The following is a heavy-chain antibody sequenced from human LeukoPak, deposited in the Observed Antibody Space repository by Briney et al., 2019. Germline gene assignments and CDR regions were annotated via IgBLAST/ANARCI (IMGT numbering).Heavy chain of an antibody. CDR3: ARGNRSYYIVVVTAHANYMDV. V-gene: IGHV4-39*07. Sequence: PSETLSLTCTVSGGSISSSSYYWGWIRQPPGKGLEWIGSIYCSGSTYYNPSLKSRVTISVDTSKNQFSLKLSSVTAADTAVYYCARGNRSYYIVVVTAHANYMDVWGKGTTVTVSS. J-gene: IGHJ6*03. CDR2: IYCSGST. D-gene: IGHD2-21*02. CDR1: GGSISSSSYY.